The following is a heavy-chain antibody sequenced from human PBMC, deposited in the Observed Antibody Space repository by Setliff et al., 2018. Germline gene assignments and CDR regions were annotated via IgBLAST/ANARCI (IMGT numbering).Heavy chain of an antibody. CDR3: ARDVFDFRTGQADP. D-gene: IGHD3-3*01. V-gene: IGHV3-7*01. J-gene: IGHJ5*02. CDR2: INQGGGAQ. Sequence: PGGSLRLSCEGSGFIFTKYFMSWVRQAPGKGLEWVANINQGGGAQFYVDSVKGRFTISRDNAKNSLYLQMSSLRAEDTAVYYCARDVFDFRTGQADPWGQGTLVTVSS. CDR1: GFIFTKYF.